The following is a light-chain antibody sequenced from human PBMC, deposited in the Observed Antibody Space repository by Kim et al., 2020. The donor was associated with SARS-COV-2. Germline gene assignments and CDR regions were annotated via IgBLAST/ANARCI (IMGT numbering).Light chain of an antibody. V-gene: IGKV3-20*01. CDR1: QTVSRTF. CDR3: QQCYNSPFT. Sequence: LSPGERATHSCRSSQTVSRTFSGWYQQRPGQAHRLLIYGASNRATGIPDRFSGSGSGTDFTLTISRLEPEDSAVYYCQQCYNSPFTFGQGTKLEI. CDR2: GAS. J-gene: IGKJ2*01.